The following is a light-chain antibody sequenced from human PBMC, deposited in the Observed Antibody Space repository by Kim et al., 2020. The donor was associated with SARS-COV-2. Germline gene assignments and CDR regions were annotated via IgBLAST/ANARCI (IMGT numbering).Light chain of an antibody. J-gene: IGKJ5*01. Sequence: DIQMTQSPSSLSACVGDRVTITCQASQDITNSLNWFQQKPGKAPKLLIYDASNLEAGVPSRFSGSGSGTDFTFTINSLQPGDIATYYCQQYDSFPPSITFGQGTRLEIK. CDR1: QDITNS. CDR2: DAS. CDR3: QQYDSFPPSIT. V-gene: IGKV1-33*01.